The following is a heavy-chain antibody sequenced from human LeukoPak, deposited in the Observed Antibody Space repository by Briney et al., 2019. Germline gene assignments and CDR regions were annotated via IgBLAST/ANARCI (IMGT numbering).Heavy chain of an antibody. Sequence: PGGSLRLSCAASGFTFSSYAMSWVRQAPGKGLEWVSAISGSGGNTYYADSVKGRFTMSRDNSKNTLYLQMNSLRAEDTAVCFCAKTVSGSHSYQGGDYWGQGTLVTVST. J-gene: IGHJ4*02. CDR1: GFTFSSYA. V-gene: IGHV3-23*01. D-gene: IGHD3-16*02. CDR2: ISGSGGNT. CDR3: AKTVSGSHSYQGGDY.